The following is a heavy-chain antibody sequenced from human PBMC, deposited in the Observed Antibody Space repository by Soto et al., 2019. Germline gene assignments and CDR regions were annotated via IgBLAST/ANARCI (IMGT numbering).Heavy chain of an antibody. D-gene: IGHD3-3*01. Sequence: GGSLRLSCAASGFTFSSYAMSWVRQAPGKGLEWVSAISGSGGSTYYADSVKGRFTISRDNSKNTLYLQMNSLRAEDTAVYYCAKVIVSAYDFWSGYRSNQNYYYYGMDVWGQGTTVTVSS. J-gene: IGHJ6*02. CDR1: GFTFSSYA. CDR2: ISGSGGST. V-gene: IGHV3-23*01. CDR3: AKVIVSAYDFWSGYRSNQNYYYYGMDV.